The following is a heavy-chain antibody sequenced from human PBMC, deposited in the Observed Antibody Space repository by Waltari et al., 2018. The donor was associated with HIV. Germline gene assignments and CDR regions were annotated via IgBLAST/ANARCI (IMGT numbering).Heavy chain of an antibody. CDR1: GYTFTSYD. Sequence: QVQLVQSGAEVKKPGASVKVSCKASGYTFTSYDINWVRQATGQGLEWMGWMDPDSGNTSYAPKFQGRVTMTRNTSISTAYRELSSLRSEDTAVYYCARSFLSSSAESYYYGMDVWGQGTTVTVSS. CDR2: MDPDSGNT. J-gene: IGHJ6*02. V-gene: IGHV1-8*01. CDR3: ARSFLSSSAESYYYGMDV. D-gene: IGHD6-6*01.